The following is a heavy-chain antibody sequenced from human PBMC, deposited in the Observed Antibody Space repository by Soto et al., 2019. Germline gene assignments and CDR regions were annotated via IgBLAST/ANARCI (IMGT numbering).Heavy chain of an antibody. D-gene: IGHD3-3*01. J-gene: IGHJ6*02. CDR1: GFIFSDYY. CDR3: ARAWKIEKFGVISMSKGLDV. CDR2: SSNRDRST. V-gene: IGHV3-11*01. Sequence: QVQLVESGGGLVKPGGSLRLSCAASGFIFSDYYMTWIRQAPGKGLEWLSCSSNRDRSTYYADSVKDRFVVSKDNAKKLVYLQMNSLRAEDTAVSVCARAWKIEKFGVISMSKGLDVWGQGTTVTVSS.